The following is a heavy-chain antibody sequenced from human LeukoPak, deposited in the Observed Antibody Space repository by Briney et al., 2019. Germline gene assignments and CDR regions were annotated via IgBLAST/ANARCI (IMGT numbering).Heavy chain of an antibody. Sequence: PSETLSLTCTVSGGSISSSSYDWGWIRQPPGKGLEWFGSMYYGGTTYYNPSLKSRVTISVDTSKNQFSLKLKSVTVADTAVYYCARQRRGYEGVWFDPWGQGVLVTVSS. D-gene: IGHD5-12*01. V-gene: IGHV4-39*01. J-gene: IGHJ5*02. CDR3: ARQRRGYEGVWFDP. CDR1: GGSISSSSYD. CDR2: MYYGGTT.